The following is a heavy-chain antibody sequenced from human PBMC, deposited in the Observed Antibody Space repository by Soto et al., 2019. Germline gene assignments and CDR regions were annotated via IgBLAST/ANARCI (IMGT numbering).Heavy chain of an antibody. CDR1: GGTFSSYA. CDR3: ARQGFEYSGSSDLFDP. V-gene: IGHV1-69*13. D-gene: IGHD6-6*01. Sequence: SVKVSCKASGGTFSSYAISWVRQAPGQGLEWMGGIIPIFGTANYAQKFQGRVTITADESTSTAYMELSSLRSEDTAVYYCARQGFEYSGSSDLFDPWGQGTLVTVSS. CDR2: IIPIFGTA. J-gene: IGHJ5*02.